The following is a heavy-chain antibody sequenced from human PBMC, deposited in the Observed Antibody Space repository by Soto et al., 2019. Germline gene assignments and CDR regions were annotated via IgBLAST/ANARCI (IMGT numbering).Heavy chain of an antibody. Sequence: ASVKVSCKASGYTFTGYYMHWGRQAPGQGLEWMGCINPKSGGTNYAQKFQGRVTVTRDTSISTAYMELSRLRSDDKAVYYCAREYSSGWHYYYYGMDVWGQGTTVTVSS. CDR1: GYTFTGYY. V-gene: IGHV1-2*02. D-gene: IGHD6-19*01. CDR2: INPKSGGT. J-gene: IGHJ6*02. CDR3: AREYSSGWHYYYYGMDV.